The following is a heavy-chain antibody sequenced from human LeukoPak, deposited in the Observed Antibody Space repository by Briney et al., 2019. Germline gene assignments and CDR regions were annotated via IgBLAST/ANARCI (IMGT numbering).Heavy chain of an antibody. D-gene: IGHD1-26*01. V-gene: IGHV6-1*01. J-gene: IGHJ3*02. Sequence: SQTLSLTCAISGDSVSTNTVAWSWIRRSPSRGLEWLGRTYFRSKWYNDYAVSVKSRITITPDTSKNQFSLKLSSVTAADTAVYYCARDKWEPRYAFDIWGQGTMVTVSS. CDR3: ARDKWEPRYAFDI. CDR1: GDSVSTNTVA. CDR2: TYFRSKWYN.